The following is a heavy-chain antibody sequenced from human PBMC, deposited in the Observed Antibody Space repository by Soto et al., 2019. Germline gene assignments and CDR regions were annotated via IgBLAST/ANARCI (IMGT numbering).Heavy chain of an antibody. CDR3: ARQGLGIAAAGAYYFDY. Sequence: QLQLQESGPGLVKPSATLSLTCTVSGGSISSSSYYWGWIRQPPGKGLEWIGSIYYSGSTYYNPSLRSRVTISVDPSKNQFSLKVGSVTAADTAVYYCARQGLGIAAAGAYYFDYWGQGTLVTVSS. D-gene: IGHD6-13*01. CDR2: IYYSGST. CDR1: GGSISSSSYY. J-gene: IGHJ4*02. V-gene: IGHV4-39*01.